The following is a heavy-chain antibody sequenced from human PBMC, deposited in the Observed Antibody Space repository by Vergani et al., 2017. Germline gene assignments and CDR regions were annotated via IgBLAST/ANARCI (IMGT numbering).Heavy chain of an antibody. D-gene: IGHD2-15*01. Sequence: QVQLQQWGAGLLKPSETLSLTCAVYGGSFSGYYWSWIRQPPGKGLEWIGEINHSGSTNYNPSLKSRVTISVDTSKNQFSLKLSSVTAADTAVYYFAGGLTVVVVAATRGMDVWGQGTTVTVSS. CDR2: INHSGST. CDR1: GGSFSGYY. J-gene: IGHJ6*02. CDR3: AGGLTVVVVAATRGMDV. V-gene: IGHV4-34*01.